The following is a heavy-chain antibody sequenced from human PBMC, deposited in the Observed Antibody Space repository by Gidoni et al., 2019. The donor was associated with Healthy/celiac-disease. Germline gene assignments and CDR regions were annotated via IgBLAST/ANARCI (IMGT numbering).Heavy chain of an antibody. Sequence: EVQLVESGGGLVKPGGSLRLSCAASGFTFSSYSMNWVRQAPGKGLEWVSSISSSSSYIYYADSVKGRFTISRDNAKNSLYLQMNSLRAEDTAVYYCTRVWGYYDSSGYYGYWGQGTLVTVSS. D-gene: IGHD3-22*01. CDR1: GFTFSSYS. J-gene: IGHJ4*02. V-gene: IGHV3-21*01. CDR3: TRVWGYYDSSGYYGY. CDR2: ISSSSSYI.